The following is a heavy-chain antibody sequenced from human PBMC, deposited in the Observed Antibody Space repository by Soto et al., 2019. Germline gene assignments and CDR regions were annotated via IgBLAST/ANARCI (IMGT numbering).Heavy chain of an antibody. CDR3: ARDRHGQFDY. CDR2: IIPIFGTS. V-gene: IGHV1-69*01. J-gene: IGHJ4*02. CDR1: GGTFSSYA. Sequence: GGSVKVSFKASGGTFSSYAISLVRQAPGQGLEWMGGIIPIFGTSNYAQKFQGRVTITAYESTSTAYMDLSSLRSEDTAVYYCARDRHGQFDYWGQGTLVTVSS.